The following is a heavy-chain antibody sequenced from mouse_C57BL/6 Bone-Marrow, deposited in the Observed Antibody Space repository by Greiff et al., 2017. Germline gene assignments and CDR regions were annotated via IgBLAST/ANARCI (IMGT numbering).Heavy chain of an antibody. CDR3: SRSGPVYSKTLIYAMDY. D-gene: IGHD2-5*01. CDR1: GYTFTDYY. J-gene: IGHJ4*01. Sequence: QVQLQQSGPELVKPGASVKISCKASGYTFTDYYINWVKQRPGQGLEWIGWIFPGSGSTYYNEKFKGKATLTVDKSSSTAYMLLSSLTSEDSAVYLCSRSGPVYSKTLIYAMDYGGQGTSVSVSS. CDR2: IFPGSGST. V-gene: IGHV1-75*01.